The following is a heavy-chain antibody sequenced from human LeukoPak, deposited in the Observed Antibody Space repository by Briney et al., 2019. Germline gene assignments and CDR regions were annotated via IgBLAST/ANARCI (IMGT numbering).Heavy chain of an antibody. D-gene: IGHD3-16*02. CDR3: ASVMITFGGVIEYYFDY. CDR1: GGSISSYY. J-gene: IGHJ4*02. V-gene: IGHV4-39*01. CDR2: IYYSGST. Sequence: PSETLSLTCTVSGGSISSYYWGWIRQPPGKGLEWIGSIYYSGSTYYNPSLKSRVTISVDTSKNQFSLKLSSVTAADTAVYYCASVMITFGGVIEYYFDYWGQGTLVTVSS.